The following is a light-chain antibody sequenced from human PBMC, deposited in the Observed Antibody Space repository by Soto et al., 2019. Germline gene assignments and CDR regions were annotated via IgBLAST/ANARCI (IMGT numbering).Light chain of an antibody. CDR1: SSDVGGYNY. Sequence: QSALTQPPSASGSPGHSVTISCTGTSSDVGGYNYVSWYQQHPGKAPKLIIYEVSKRPSGVPDRFSGSKSGNSASLTVSGLQAEDEADYYCSSYTGSKTYVFGTGTKLTVL. V-gene: IGLV2-8*01. CDR3: SSYTGSKTYV. CDR2: EVS. J-gene: IGLJ1*01.